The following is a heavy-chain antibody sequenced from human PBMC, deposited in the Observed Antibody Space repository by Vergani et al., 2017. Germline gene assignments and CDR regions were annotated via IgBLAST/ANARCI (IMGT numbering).Heavy chain of an antibody. D-gene: IGHD1-7*01. Sequence: QVQLVESGGGVVQPGRSLRLSCAASGFTFSSYGMHWVRQAPGKGLEWVAVISYDGSNKYYADSVKGRFTISRDNSKNTLYLQMNSLRAEDTAVYYCAKDWNYVYYYYYGMDVWGQGTTVTVSS. CDR2: ISYDGSNK. J-gene: IGHJ6*02. V-gene: IGHV3-30*18. CDR3: AKDWNYVYYYYYGMDV. CDR1: GFTFSSYG.